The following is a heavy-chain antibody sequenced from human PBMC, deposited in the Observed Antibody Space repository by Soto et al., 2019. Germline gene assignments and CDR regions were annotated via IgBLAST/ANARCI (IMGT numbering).Heavy chain of an antibody. V-gene: IGHV3-30*18. D-gene: IGHD6-13*01. CDR1: GFIFSKRG. CDR2: ISYDGNNK. J-gene: IGHJ4*02. Sequence: QVQLVESGGGVVQPGRPLRLSCVASGFIFSKRGMHWVRQAPGKGLEWVAIISYDGNNKYYADSVKGRFTSSRDNSKNTLYLQMSSLRAEDTAVYYCVKDLDSGLAAGGTLEYWGQGTLITVS. CDR3: VKDLDSGLAAGGTLEY.